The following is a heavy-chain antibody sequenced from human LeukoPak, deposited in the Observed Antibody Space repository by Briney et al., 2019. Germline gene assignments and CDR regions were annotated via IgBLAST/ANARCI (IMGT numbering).Heavy chain of an antibody. CDR1: GGSFSGYY. CDR3: ARLGRYSSGWYHHVGWFDP. D-gene: IGHD6-19*01. J-gene: IGHJ5*02. V-gene: IGHV4-34*01. Sequence: PSETLSLTCAVYGGSFSGYYWTWIRQPPGKGLEWIGEINHSGSTNYNPSLKSRVTISVDTSKNQFSLKLSSVTAADTAVYYCARLGRYSSGWYHHVGWFDPWGQGTLVTVSS. CDR2: INHSGST.